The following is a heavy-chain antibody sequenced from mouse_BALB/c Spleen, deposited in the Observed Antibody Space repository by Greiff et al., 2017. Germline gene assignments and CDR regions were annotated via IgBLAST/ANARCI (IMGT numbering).Heavy chain of an antibody. CDR3: ARHGGYYYGSSSDY. J-gene: IGHJ2*01. Sequence: EVKVVESGGDLVKPGGSLKLSCAASGFTFSSYGMSWVRQTPDKRLEWVATISSGGSYTYYPDSVKGRFTISRDNAKNTLYLQMSSLKSEDTAMYYCARHGGYYYGSSSDYWGQGTTLTVSS. CDR2: ISSGGSYT. D-gene: IGHD1-1*01. V-gene: IGHV5-6*01. CDR1: GFTFSSYG.